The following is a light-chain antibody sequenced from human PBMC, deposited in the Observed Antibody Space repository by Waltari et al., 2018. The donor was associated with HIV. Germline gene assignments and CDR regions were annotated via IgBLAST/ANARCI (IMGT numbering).Light chain of an antibody. J-gene: IGLJ2*01. Sequence: SYMLTQSPSVSVAPGKTAAITCGGNDIGSKRVHWYQHKSGQAPVLIIYDDDDRPSGIPERFSCSNSANTATLTITRVEAGDEADYFCQVWDFRSDEVIFGGGTKMTVL. V-gene: IGLV3-21*04. CDR3: QVWDFRSDEVI. CDR2: DDD. CDR1: DIGSKR.